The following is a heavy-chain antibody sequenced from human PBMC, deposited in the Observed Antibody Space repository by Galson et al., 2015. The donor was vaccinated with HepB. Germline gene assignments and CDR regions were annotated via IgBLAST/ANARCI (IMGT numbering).Heavy chain of an antibody. Sequence: SVKVSCKVSGYTLSELSMHWVRQAPGRGLAWMGGFDPEDGETIYAQKFQGRVSMTEDTSTDTASMVLSVLGSDDTAVYYCATDQGAVGATSAFDLWGQGTMVTVSS. CDR2: FDPEDGET. J-gene: IGHJ3*01. CDR3: ATDQGAVGATSAFDL. CDR1: GYTLSELS. D-gene: IGHD1-26*01. V-gene: IGHV1-24*01.